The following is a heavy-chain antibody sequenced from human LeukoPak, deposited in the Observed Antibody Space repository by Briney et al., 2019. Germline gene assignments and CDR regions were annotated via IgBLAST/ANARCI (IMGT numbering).Heavy chain of an antibody. J-gene: IGHJ4*02. CDR1: GCSISSSSYY. CDR2: VDYSGST. Sequence: SETLSRNCTVSGCSISSSSYYWVWIRQPPGKGLEWIGTVDYSGSTYYNPSLKSRVTISLDTSKNQFSLKLSSVTAADTAIYYCARDLYFSDTSGYKDYWGQGILVTVSS. D-gene: IGHD3-22*01. V-gene: IGHV4-39*07. CDR3: ARDLYFSDTSGYKDY.